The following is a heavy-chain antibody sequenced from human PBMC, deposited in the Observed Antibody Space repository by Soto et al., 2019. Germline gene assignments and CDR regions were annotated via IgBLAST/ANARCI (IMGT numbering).Heavy chain of an antibody. CDR3: ASESQNLYYNSWSGDYNF. V-gene: IGHV4-31*03. CDR1: GGSISSGGHY. CDR2: IHDSGST. J-gene: IGHJ4*02. Sequence: QVQLQESGPGLVKPSETLSLTCTVSGGSISSGGHYWNWIRQYPGKGLEWIGYIHDSGSTYYNPSLKSRVIISLDSSKNLFSLKLTSVTAADTAVYFCASESQNLYYNSWSGDYNFWGQGTLVTVSS. D-gene: IGHD3-3*01.